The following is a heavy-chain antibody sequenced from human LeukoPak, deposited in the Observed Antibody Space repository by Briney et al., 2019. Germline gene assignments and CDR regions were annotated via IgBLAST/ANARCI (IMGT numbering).Heavy chain of an antibody. J-gene: IGHJ6*03. D-gene: IGHD2-15*01. V-gene: IGHV1-2*02. CDR2: INPNSGAT. CDR1: GYTFTDYY. Sequence: GASVKVSCKASGYTFTDYYVHWVRLAPGQGLEWMGWINPNSGATSYAQIFQGRVTMTRDTSINTAYMELSRLRSDDTAVYYCARAGRGGYSCYMDVWGKGTTVTISS. CDR3: ARAGRGGYSCYMDV.